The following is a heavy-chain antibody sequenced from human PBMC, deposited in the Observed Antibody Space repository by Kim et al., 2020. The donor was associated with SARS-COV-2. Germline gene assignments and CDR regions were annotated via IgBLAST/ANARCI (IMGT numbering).Heavy chain of an antibody. CDR3: ARDGVVGARNDY. D-gene: IGHD1-26*01. Sequence: LSLTCAVYGGSFSDYYMSWIRQAPGKGLEWVSYISSSSSYTNYADSVKGRFTISRDNAKNSLYLQMNSLRAEDTAVYYCARDGVVGARNDYWGQGTLVTVSS. CDR1: GGSFSDYY. J-gene: IGHJ4*02. V-gene: IGHV3-11*05. CDR2: ISSSSSYT.